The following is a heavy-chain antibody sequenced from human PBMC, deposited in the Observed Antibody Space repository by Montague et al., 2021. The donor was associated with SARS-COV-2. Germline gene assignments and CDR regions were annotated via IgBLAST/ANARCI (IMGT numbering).Heavy chain of an antibody. CDR2: ISYDGSNK. J-gene: IGHJ4*02. D-gene: IGHD3-10*01. CDR1: GFTFSSYA. CDR3: ARDYSDSVLLWFGELPSQPIGY. V-gene: IGHV3-30*04. Sequence: SLRLSCAASGFTFSSYAMHWVRQAPGKGLEWVAVISYDGSNKYYADSVKGRFTISRDNSKNTLYLQMNGLRAEDTAVYYCARDYSDSVLLWFGELPSQPIGYWGQGTLVTVSS.